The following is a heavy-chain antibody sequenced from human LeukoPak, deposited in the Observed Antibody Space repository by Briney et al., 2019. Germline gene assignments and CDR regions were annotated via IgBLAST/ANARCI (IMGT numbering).Heavy chain of an antibody. Sequence: ASVKVSCKASGYTFTSYGINWVRQATGQGLEWMGWMNPNSGDTAYAQKFQGRITMTRSTSITTAYMELSSLRSEDTAVYYCARGLGTYDSSELTWPMISFWGQGTLVTVSS. CDR3: ARGLGTYDSSELTWPMISF. CDR2: MNPNSGDT. J-gene: IGHJ4*02. CDR1: GYTFTSYG. D-gene: IGHD3-22*01. V-gene: IGHV1-8*02.